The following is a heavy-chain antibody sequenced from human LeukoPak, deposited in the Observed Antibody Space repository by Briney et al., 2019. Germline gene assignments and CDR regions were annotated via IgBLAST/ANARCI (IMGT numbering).Heavy chain of an antibody. D-gene: IGHD1-7*01. CDR3: ARVGETTPAFDY. Sequence: LGGSLRLSCTASGFTFSSYEMNWVRQAPGKGLEWVSYISSRGSTIYYADSVKGRFTISRDNAKNSLFLQMNSLRAEDTAVYYCARVGETTPAFDYWGQGTLVTVSS. V-gene: IGHV3-48*03. CDR2: ISSRGSTI. J-gene: IGHJ4*02. CDR1: GFTFSSYE.